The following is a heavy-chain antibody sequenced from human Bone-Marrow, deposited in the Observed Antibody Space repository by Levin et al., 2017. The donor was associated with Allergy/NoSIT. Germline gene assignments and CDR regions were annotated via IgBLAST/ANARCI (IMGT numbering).Heavy chain of an antibody. D-gene: IGHD3-22*01. J-gene: IGHJ3*02. Sequence: SETLSLTCAVSGGSISSGGYSWSWIRQPPGKGLEWIGYIYHSGSTYYNPSLKSRVTISVDRSKNQFSLKLSSVTAADTAVYYCAREGSSSGYRNAFDIWGQGTMVTVSS. CDR3: AREGSSSGYRNAFDI. V-gene: IGHV4-30-2*01. CDR2: IYHSGST. CDR1: GGSISSGGYS.